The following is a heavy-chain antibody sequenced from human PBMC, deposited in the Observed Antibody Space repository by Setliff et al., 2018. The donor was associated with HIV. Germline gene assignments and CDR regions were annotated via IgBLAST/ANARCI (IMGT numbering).Heavy chain of an antibody. J-gene: IGHJ3*01. V-gene: IGHV1-18*01. Sequence: ASVKVSCKASGYTFIAYGISWVRRAPGQGLEWTGWIGPYNDRTEYAQEFQGRVSLTIDTSASTAYMELRSLRSDDTAVYYCARDDGGYNKAEAFDVWGQGTMVTVSS. CDR2: IGPYNDRT. CDR3: ARDDGGYNKAEAFDV. D-gene: IGHD5-18*01. CDR1: GYTFIAYG.